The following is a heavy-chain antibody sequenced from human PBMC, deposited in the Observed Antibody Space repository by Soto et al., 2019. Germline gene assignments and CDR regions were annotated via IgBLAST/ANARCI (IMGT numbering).Heavy chain of an antibody. V-gene: IGHV3-30*18. D-gene: IGHD5-12*01. J-gene: IGHJ4*02. CDR3: AKEREMATIPLDY. CDR2: ISHDGTNK. CDR1: GFTFSSYG. Sequence: QVQLVESGGGVVQPGRSLRLSCAASGFTFSSYGMHWVRQAPGKGLEWVAVISHDGTNKYYADSVKGRFTISRDNSKNTLSLQINSLRAEDTAVYYCAKEREMATIPLDYWGQGTLVTVAS.